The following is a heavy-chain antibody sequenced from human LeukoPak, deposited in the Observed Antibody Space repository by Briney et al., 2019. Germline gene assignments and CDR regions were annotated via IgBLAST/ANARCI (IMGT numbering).Heavy chain of an antibody. D-gene: IGHD2/OR15-2a*01. CDR1: GFTVSGDY. CDR2: ISSSGSTI. V-gene: IGHV3-11*01. CDR3: AKDSAKKYDDY. Sequence: GGSLRHSCAASGFTVSGDYMNRVRQAPGKGLEWVSYISSSGSTIYYADSVKGRFTISRDNAKNSLYLQMNSLRAEDAAVYYCAKDSAKKYDDYWGQGTLVTVSS. J-gene: IGHJ4*02.